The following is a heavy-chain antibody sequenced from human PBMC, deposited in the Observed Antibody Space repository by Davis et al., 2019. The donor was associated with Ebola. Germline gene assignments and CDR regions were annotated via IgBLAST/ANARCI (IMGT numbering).Heavy chain of an antibody. Sequence: GRFIISRDNAKNTVYLQMNDLRADDTAVYYCAREGRVFALDYWGQGALVTVSS. D-gene: IGHD3-3*01. J-gene: IGHJ4*02. V-gene: IGHV3-74*01. CDR3: AREGRVFALDY.